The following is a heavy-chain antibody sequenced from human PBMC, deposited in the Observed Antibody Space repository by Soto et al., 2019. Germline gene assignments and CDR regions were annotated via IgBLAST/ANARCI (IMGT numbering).Heavy chain of an antibody. CDR1: GFTVSSNY. D-gene: IGHD3-10*01. CDR3: AREGRGGYLYDYYYMDL. V-gene: IGHV3-66*01. J-gene: IGHJ6*03. Sequence: EVQLVESGGGLVQPGGSLRLSCAASGFTVSSNYMSWVRQAPGKGLEWVSVIYSGGSTYYADSVKGRFTISRDNSKNTLYLQMNRLRADDTAAYYCAREGRGGYLYDYYYMDLWGKGTTVTVSS. CDR2: IYSGGST.